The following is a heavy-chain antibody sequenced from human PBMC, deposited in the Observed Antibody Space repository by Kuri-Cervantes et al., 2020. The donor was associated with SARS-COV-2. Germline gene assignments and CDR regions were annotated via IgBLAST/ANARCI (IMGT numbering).Heavy chain of an antibody. CDR2: ISYDGNNK. CDR1: GFTFSSYA. CDR3: VRDGDHWNFDY. J-gene: IGHJ4*02. V-gene: IGHV3-30*14. Sequence: GGSLRLSCAASGFTFSSYAMHWVRQAPGKGLEWVAVISYDGNNKYYADSVKGRFTISRDNSKNTLYLQMNSLRAEDTAVYYCVRDGDHWNFDYWGQGTLVTVSS. D-gene: IGHD1-1*01.